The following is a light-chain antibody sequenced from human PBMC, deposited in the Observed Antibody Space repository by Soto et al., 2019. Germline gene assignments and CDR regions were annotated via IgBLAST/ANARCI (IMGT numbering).Light chain of an antibody. CDR2: AAS. CDR1: QGMSNF. J-gene: IGKJ1*01. Sequence: DIQMTQSPSSLSASVGDRVTITCRASQGMSNFLAWYQQKTGKVPKLLIYAASTLQSGVPSRFSGSGSGTDFTLTISSLQPEDVATYYCQQYNSAPWTFGQGTKVEIK. V-gene: IGKV1-27*01. CDR3: QQYNSAPWT.